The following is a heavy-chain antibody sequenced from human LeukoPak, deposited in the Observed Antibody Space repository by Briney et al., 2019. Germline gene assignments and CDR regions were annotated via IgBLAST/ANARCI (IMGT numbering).Heavy chain of an antibody. D-gene: IGHD6-19*01. Sequence: PGGSLRLSCAASGFTFSSHWMHWVRQAPGEGLVWVSRVNSDGSSTSYAASVEGRFTISRDNAKNTLYLQMNSLRDEDTAVYYCARDSRSSGLTVDYWGQGALVTVSS. V-gene: IGHV3-74*01. CDR3: ARDSRSSGLTVDY. CDR1: GFTFSSHW. J-gene: IGHJ4*02. CDR2: VNSDGSST.